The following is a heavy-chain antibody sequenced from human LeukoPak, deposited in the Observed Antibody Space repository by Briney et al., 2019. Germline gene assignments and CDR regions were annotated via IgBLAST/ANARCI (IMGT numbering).Heavy chain of an antibody. D-gene: IGHD1-26*01. CDR2: IYSSGST. CDR1: GASISGSNYY. V-gene: IGHV4-39*01. CDR3: AKSGGYGLIDY. J-gene: IGHJ4*02. Sequence: SETLSLTCAVPGASISGSNYYWGWIRQPPGKGLEWIGNIYSSGSTYYNASLQSRVTILIDTSKNQFSLRLNSVTAADTAMYYCAKSGGYGLIDYWGQGTRVTVSS.